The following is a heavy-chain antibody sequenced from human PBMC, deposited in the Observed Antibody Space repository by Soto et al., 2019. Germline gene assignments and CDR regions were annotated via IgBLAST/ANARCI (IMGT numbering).Heavy chain of an antibody. CDR3: TTSRAPGYCSGGSCFRPSDAFDI. CDR2: IKSKTDGGTT. CDR1: GFTFSNAW. D-gene: IGHD2-15*01. Sequence: GSLRLSCAASGFTFSNAWMSWVRQAPGKGLEWVGRIKSKTDGGTTDYAAPVKGRFTISRDDSKNTLYLQMNSLKTEDTAVYYCTTSRAPGYCSGGSCFRPSDAFDIWGQGTMVTVSS. V-gene: IGHV3-15*01. J-gene: IGHJ3*02.